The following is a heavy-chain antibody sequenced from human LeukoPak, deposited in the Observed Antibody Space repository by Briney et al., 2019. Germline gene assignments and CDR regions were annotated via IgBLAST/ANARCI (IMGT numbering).Heavy chain of an antibody. CDR3: AKRALGYYDSSGYDLTNFDY. CDR2: ISGSGTTT. J-gene: IGHJ4*02. CDR1: GFTFSNYA. Sequence: GGSLRLSCAASGFTFSNYAMSWVRQAPGKGLEWVSGISGSGTTTYYADSVKGRFTVSRDNSKNTLYLQMNSLRAEDTAVYYCAKRALGYYDSSGYDLTNFDYWGQGTLVTVSS. D-gene: IGHD3-22*01. V-gene: IGHV3-23*01.